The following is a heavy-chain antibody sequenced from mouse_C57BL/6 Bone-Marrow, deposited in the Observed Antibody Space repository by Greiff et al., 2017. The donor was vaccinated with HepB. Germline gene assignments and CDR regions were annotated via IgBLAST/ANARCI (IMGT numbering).Heavy chain of an antibody. J-gene: IGHJ4*01. CDR1: GFTFSSYA. CDR2: ISSGGDYI. V-gene: IGHV5-9-1*02. D-gene: IGHD2-2*01. Sequence: EVKLVESGEGLVKPGGSLKLSCAASGFTFSSYAMSWVRQTPEKRLEWVAYISSGGDYIYYADTVKGRFTISRDNARNTLYLQMSSLKSEDTAMYYCTRMVTTSYYAMDYGGQGTSVTVSS. CDR3: TRMVTTSYYAMDY.